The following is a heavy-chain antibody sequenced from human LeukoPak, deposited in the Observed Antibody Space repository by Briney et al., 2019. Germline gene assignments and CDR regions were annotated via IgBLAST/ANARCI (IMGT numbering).Heavy chain of an antibody. D-gene: IGHD5-12*01. CDR3: ASSYSGYDVY. Sequence: GASVKVSCKASGGTFSSYAISWVRQAPGQGLEWMGGIIPIFGTANYAQKFQGRVTITADESTSTAYMDLSSLRSEDTAVYYCASSYSGYDVYWGQGTLVTVSS. J-gene: IGHJ4*02. V-gene: IGHV1-69*13. CDR2: IIPIFGTA. CDR1: GGTFSSYA.